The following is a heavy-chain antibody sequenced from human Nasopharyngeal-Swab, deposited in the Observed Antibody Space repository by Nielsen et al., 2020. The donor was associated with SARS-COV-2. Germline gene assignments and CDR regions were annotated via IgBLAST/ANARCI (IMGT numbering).Heavy chain of an antibody. J-gene: IGHJ6*03. Sequence: SQTLSLTCAISGDSVSSNSAAWNWIRQSPSRGLEWLGRTYYRSKWYNDYAVSVKSRITINPDTSKNQFSLQLNSVTPEDTAVYYCARVTYSSGWYDYYYYMDVWGKGTTVTASS. V-gene: IGHV6-1*01. CDR1: GDSVSSNSAA. D-gene: IGHD6-19*01. CDR3: ARVTYSSGWYDYYYYMDV. CDR2: TYYRSKWYN.